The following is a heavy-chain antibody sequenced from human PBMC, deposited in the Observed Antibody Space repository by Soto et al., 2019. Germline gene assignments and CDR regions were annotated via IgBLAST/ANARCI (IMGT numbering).Heavy chain of an antibody. CDR1: GFNLNSRV. CDR2: IQPDGSTT. CDR3: AKGVIDRGANA. J-gene: IGHJ5*02. D-gene: IGHD2-8*01. V-gene: IGHV3-74*01. Sequence: GGSLRLSSVVSGFNLNSRVMHWVRQTPGKGLVWLSRIQPDGSTTNYADSVKGRFTISRDNSKGILHLQMNSLRAEDTAIYHCAKGVIDRGANAWGQGTVVTVSS.